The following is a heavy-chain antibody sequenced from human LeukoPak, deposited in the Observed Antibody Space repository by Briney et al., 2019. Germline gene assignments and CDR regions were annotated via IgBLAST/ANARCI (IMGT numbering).Heavy chain of an antibody. Sequence: PGGSLRLSCAASGFTFSSYWMSWVRQAPGKGLEWVANIKQDGSEKYYVDSVKGRFTISRDNAKNSLYLQMNSLRAEDTAVYYCARALLWFGEFNPLDYWGQGTLVTVSS. CDR1: GFTFSSYW. CDR2: IKQDGSEK. D-gene: IGHD3-10*01. V-gene: IGHV3-7*01. CDR3: ARALLWFGEFNPLDY. J-gene: IGHJ4*02.